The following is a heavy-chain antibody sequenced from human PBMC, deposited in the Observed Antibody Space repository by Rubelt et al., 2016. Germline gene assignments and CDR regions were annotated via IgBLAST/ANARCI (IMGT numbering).Heavy chain of an antibody. CDR2: IYYSGST. D-gene: IGHD6-6*01. CDR3: AREIGEYSSSTGLDY. J-gene: IGHJ4*02. Sequence: RGKPSETLSLTCTVSGGSISSYYWSWIRQPPGKGLEWIGYIYYSGSTNYNPSLKSRVTISVDTSKNQFSLKLSSVTAADTAVYYCAREIGEYSSSTGLDYWGQGTLVTVSS. V-gene: IGHV4-59*01. CDR1: GGSISSYY.